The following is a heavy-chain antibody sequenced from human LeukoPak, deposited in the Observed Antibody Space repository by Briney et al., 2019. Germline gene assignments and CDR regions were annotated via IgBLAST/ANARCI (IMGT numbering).Heavy chain of an antibody. CDR3: ARDNAYYDFWSGSPGWDAFDI. CDR2: IYYSGST. V-gene: IGHV4-59*01. D-gene: IGHD3-3*01. Sequence: TSETLSLTCTVSGGSISSYYWSWIRQPPGKGLEWIGYIYYSGSTNYNPSLKSRVTISVDTSKNQFSLKLSSVTAADTAVYYCARDNAYYDFWSGSPGWDAFDIWGQGTMVTVSS. CDR1: GGSISSYY. J-gene: IGHJ3*02.